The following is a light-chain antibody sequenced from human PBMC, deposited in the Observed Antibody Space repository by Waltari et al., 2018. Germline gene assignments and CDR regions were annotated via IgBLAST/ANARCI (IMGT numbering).Light chain of an antibody. J-gene: IGLJ2*01. CDR1: KLGDKY. Sequence: SYELTQPPSVSVSPGQTASITCSGDKLGDKYACWYQQKPGQSPVLVIYQDSKRPSGIPARFTGSNSGNTATRTISGTQDMDEADYYCQAWAPRVFGGGTKLTVL. CDR3: QAWAPRV. V-gene: IGLV3-1*01. CDR2: QDS.